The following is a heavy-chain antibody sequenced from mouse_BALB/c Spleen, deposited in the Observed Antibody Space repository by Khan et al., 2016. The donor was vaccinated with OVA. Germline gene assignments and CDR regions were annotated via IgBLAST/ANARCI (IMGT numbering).Heavy chain of an antibody. D-gene: IGHD2-1*01. CDR3: ARSPYGNFAY. Sequence: EVELVESGGGLVKPGGSLKLSCAASGFTFSTYAMSWVRQTPEKRLEWVATISSDGDYTYYPDNVTGRFTISRDNAKKTLYLQMSRIRSEDPAMYYCARSPYGNFAYWGQGTLVTVSA. V-gene: IGHV5-9-3*01. CDR1: GFTFSTYA. J-gene: IGHJ3*01. CDR2: ISSDGDYT.